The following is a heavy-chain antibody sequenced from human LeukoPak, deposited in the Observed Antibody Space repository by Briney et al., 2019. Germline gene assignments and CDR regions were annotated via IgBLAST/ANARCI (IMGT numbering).Heavy chain of an antibody. CDR3: ARDPISDIVVVVAATPGYYFDY. CDR2: INPSGGST. V-gene: IGHV1-46*01. J-gene: IGHJ4*02. Sequence: ASVKVSCKASGYTFTGYYMHWVRQAPGQGLEWMGIINPSGGSTSYAQKFQGRVTMTRDTSTSTAYMELSSLRSEDTAVYYCARDPISDIVVVVAATPGYYFDYWGQGTLVTVSS. D-gene: IGHD2-15*01. CDR1: GYTFTGYY.